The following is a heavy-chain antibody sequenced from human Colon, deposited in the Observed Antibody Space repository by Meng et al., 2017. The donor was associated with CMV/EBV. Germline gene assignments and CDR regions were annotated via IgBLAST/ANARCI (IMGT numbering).Heavy chain of an antibody. CDR2: IHPNSGET. J-gene: IGHJ5*02. CDR1: GYTFTGYY. D-gene: IGHD6-6*01. Sequence: ASVKVSCKTSGYTFTGYYLHWVRQAPGQGLEWMGWIHPNSGETSYVQTFQGRVTMTRDTSISTAYMELSSLRSEDTAVYYCARASIAARLFAWFDPWGQGTLVTVSS. V-gene: IGHV1-2*02. CDR3: ARASIAARLFAWFDP.